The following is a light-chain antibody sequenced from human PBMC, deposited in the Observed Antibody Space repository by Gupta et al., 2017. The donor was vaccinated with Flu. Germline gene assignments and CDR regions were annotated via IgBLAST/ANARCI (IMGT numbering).Light chain of an antibody. CDR1: SGYSNYA. CDR3: QTWDIGTYVV. Sequence: QRAVTQSPSASASLGASVKFTCTLNSGYSNYAISWHQQQPGKGPRYLMKVNSDGSHSKGDGIPDRFSGSSSGAERYLTISRLQSEDEADYYCQTWDIGTYVVFGGGTKLTVL. CDR2: VNSDGSH. V-gene: IGLV4-69*01. J-gene: IGLJ2*01.